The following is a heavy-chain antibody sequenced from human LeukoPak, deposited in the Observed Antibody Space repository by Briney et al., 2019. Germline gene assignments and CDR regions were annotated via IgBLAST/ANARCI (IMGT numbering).Heavy chain of an antibody. J-gene: IGHJ3*02. V-gene: IGHV3-74*01. CDR2: ISTDGSST. D-gene: IGHD6-6*01. CDR3: VREYSSSSGRAFDI. Sequence: GGSLRLSCAASGFTFSSYWMHWVRQAPGRGLVWVSRISTDGSSTNSADSVKGRLTISRDNAKNTLYLQMNSLRAEDTAVYYCVREYSSSSGRAFDIWGQGTMVTVSP. CDR1: GFTFSSYW.